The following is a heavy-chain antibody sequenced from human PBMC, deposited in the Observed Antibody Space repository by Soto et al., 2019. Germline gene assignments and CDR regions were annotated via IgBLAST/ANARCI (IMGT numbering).Heavy chain of an antibody. J-gene: IGHJ3*02. Sequence: QVQLVESGGGVVQPGRSLRLSCAASGFTFSSYAMHWVRQAPGKGLEWVAVISYDGSNKYYADSVKGRFTISRDNSKNTLYLKMNSLRAEDTAVYYCARARGYRYGSDAFDIWGQGTMVTVSS. CDR3: ARARGYRYGSDAFDI. CDR2: ISYDGSNK. V-gene: IGHV3-30-3*01. CDR1: GFTFSSYA. D-gene: IGHD5-18*01.